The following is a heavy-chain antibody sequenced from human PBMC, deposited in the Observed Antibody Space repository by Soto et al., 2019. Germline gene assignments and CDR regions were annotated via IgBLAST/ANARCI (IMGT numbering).Heavy chain of an antibody. CDR1: GSNFSNYG. V-gene: IGHV3-7*01. CDR3: ARDLHYYDSSGYP. Sequence: PGGSLRLSCAASGSNFSNYGIHWVRQVPGKGLEWVANIKHDGSEKHYVDSVKGRFTISRDNAKNSLYLQMNSLRAEDTAVYYCARDLHYYDSSGYPWGQGTLVTVSS. J-gene: IGHJ5*02. CDR2: IKHDGSEK. D-gene: IGHD3-22*01.